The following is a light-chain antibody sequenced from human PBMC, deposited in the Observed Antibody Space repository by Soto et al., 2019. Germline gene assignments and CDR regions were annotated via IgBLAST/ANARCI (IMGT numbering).Light chain of an antibody. CDR3: QQYNSFPYT. Sequence: DIQMTQSPSTLSASVGDRVTITCRASQSISSWLAWYQQKPRKAPKLLIYKASSLESGVPSSFSGSGSGTEFTLTISSLQPDDFATYYCQQYNSFPYTFGQGTKLEIK. J-gene: IGKJ2*01. CDR1: QSISSW. CDR2: KAS. V-gene: IGKV1-5*03.